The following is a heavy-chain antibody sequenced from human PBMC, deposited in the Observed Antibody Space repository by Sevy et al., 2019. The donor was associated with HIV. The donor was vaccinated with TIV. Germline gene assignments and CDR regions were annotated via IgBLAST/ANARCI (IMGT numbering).Heavy chain of an antibody. D-gene: IGHD2-2*01. V-gene: IGHV3-23*01. CDR1: GFTFNTHA. Sequence: GGSLRLSCAASGFTFNTHAMTWVRQAPGKGLEWVSAISGSGGSTYYADSVKGRFTISRDNSKNTLYLQMNSLRAEDTAVYYCAKDHCSSTSCYLRHDAFDIWGQGTMVTVSS. CDR2: ISGSGGST. J-gene: IGHJ3*02. CDR3: AKDHCSSTSCYLRHDAFDI.